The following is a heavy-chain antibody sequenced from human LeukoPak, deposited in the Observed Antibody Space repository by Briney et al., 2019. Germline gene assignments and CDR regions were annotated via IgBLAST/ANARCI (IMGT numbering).Heavy chain of an antibody. V-gene: IGHV7-4-1*02. CDR1: GYTFTSYA. Sequence: EASVKVSCKASGYTFTSYAMNTGRQSPGQGREWMGWINTNTGNPTYAQGFTGRFVFSLDTSVSTAYLQISSLKAEDTAVYYCARPVSRRSSWYEEDAFDIWGQGTMVTVSS. CDR2: INTNTGNP. D-gene: IGHD6-13*01. CDR3: ARPVSRRSSWYEEDAFDI. J-gene: IGHJ3*02.